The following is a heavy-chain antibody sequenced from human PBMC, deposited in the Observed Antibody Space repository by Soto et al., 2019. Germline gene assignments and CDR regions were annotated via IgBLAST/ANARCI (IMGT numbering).Heavy chain of an antibody. Sequence: GGSLRLSCAASGFTFSSYGMHWVRQAPGKGLEWVAVIWYDGSNKYYADSVKGRFTISRDNSKNTLYLQMNSLRAEDTAVYYCARDISTTNWGLPGLYGMDVWGQGTTVTVSS. CDR2: IWYDGSNK. CDR3: ARDISTTNWGLPGLYGMDV. V-gene: IGHV3-33*01. D-gene: IGHD7-27*01. J-gene: IGHJ6*02. CDR1: GFTFSSYG.